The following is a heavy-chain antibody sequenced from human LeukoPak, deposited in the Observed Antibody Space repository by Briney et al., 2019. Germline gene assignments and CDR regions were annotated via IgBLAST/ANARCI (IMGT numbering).Heavy chain of an antibody. Sequence: SETLSLTCAVSGGSISSQNWWTWIRQPPGKGLEWIGSIYRSGSTYYNPSLKSRVTISVDTSKNQFSLKLSSVTAADTAVYYCARVGTLVTVDYWGQGTLVTVSS. D-gene: IGHD6-6*01. V-gene: IGHV4-38-2*01. CDR2: IYRSGST. CDR3: ARVGTLVTVDY. CDR1: GGSISSQNW. J-gene: IGHJ4*02.